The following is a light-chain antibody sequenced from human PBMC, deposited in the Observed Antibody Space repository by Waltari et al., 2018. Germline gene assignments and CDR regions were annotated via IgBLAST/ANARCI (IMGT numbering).Light chain of an antibody. J-gene: IGKJ4*01. CDR3: QQHTDWPLT. CDR2: GAS. CDR1: QSVGSN. V-gene: IGKV3-11*01. Sequence: EIVLTQSPATLSLSPGERATLSCRASQSVGSNLAWYQQKPGLTPRLGSYGASNRATGIPDRFSASGSGTDFTLTISSLEPDDFAVYYCQQHTDWPLTFGGGTKVEI.